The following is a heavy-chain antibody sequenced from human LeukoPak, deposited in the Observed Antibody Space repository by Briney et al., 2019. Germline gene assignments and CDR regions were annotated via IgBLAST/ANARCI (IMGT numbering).Heavy chain of an antibody. D-gene: IGHD3-10*01. CDR3: ARDWTFGGLLES. CDR1: GFTFSSYS. Sequence: PGGSLRLSCAASGFTFSSYSMNWVRQAPGKGLEWVANIKQDGSEKHYADSVKGRFTISRDNAKNSLYLQMNSLRAEDTAVFYCARDWTFGGLLESWGQGTLVTVSS. CDR2: IKQDGSEK. J-gene: IGHJ5*02. V-gene: IGHV3-7*01.